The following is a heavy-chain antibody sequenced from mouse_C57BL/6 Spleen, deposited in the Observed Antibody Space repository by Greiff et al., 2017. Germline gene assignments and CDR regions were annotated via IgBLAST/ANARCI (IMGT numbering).Heavy chain of an antibody. CDR1: GYTFTSYW. CDR3: ARSPLYDYYFDY. CDR2: IDPSDSYT. Sequence: QVQLQQSGPELVKPGASVKIPCKASGYTFTSYWMHWVKQRPGQGLEWIGEIDPSDSYTNYNQKFKGKSTLTVDKSSSTAYMQLSSLTSEDSAVYYCARSPLYDYYFDYWGQGTTLTVSS. V-gene: IGHV1-69*01. J-gene: IGHJ2*01. D-gene: IGHD2-4*01.